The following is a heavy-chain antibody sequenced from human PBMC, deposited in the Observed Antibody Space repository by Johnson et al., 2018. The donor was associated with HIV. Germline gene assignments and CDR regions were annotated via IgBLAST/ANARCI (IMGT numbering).Heavy chain of an antibody. CDR2: ISSNGGRT. Sequence: VQLVESGGGLVQPGGSLRLSCTPSGFTFSNYAISWVRQAPGKGLEYVSSISSNGGRTYYANSVKGRFTVSRDTSNNTLYLHMGSLMAEDMAVSYCARGIPTLPLTGTRGFDIWGQGTMVTVSS. J-gene: IGHJ3*02. V-gene: IGHV3-64*01. D-gene: IGHD1-20*01. CDR1: GFTFSNYA. CDR3: ARGIPTLPLTGTRGFDI.